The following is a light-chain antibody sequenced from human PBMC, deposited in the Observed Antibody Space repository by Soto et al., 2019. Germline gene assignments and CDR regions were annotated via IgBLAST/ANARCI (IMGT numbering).Light chain of an antibody. CDR3: MHVLQSPRT. J-gene: IGKJ2*01. Sequence: DIVMTQSPLSLPVTPGEPASISCRSSQSLLHSNGYNYLDWYLQKPGQSPQLLIYLGSNRASGVPDRFSGSGSGTDFTLKISRVEAEDVGVYYCMHVLQSPRTFGQGTKLEIK. CDR2: LGS. V-gene: IGKV2-28*01. CDR1: QSLLHSNGYNY.